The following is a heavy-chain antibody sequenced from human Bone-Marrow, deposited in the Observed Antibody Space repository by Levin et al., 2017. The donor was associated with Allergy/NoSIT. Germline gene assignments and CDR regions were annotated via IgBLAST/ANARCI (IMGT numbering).Heavy chain of an antibody. CDR2: IYYSGST. V-gene: IGHV4-59*08. CDR3: ARQGGDYGIDY. CDR1: GGSISSYY. Sequence: SETLSLTCTVSGGSISSYYWSWIRQPPGKGLEWIGYIYYSGSTNYNPSLKSRVTISVDTSKNQFSLKLSSVTAADTAVYYCARQGGDYGIDYWGQGTLVTVSS. D-gene: IGHD2-21*02. J-gene: IGHJ4*02.